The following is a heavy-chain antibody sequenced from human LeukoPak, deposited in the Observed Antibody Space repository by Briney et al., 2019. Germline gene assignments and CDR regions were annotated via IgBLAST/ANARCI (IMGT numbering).Heavy chain of an antibody. D-gene: IGHD3-16*01. CDR1: GFTFSSYA. J-gene: IGHJ4*02. V-gene: IGHV3-23*01. CDR3: ARGSMHVYHLYTDY. CDR2: ISGSGGST. Sequence: PGGSLRLSCAASGFTFSSYAMSWVRQAPGKGLEWVSAISGSGGSTYYADSVKGRFTISRDNSKNSLFLQLSSLRVEDTAVYYCARGSMHVYHLYTDYWGQGTLVTVSS.